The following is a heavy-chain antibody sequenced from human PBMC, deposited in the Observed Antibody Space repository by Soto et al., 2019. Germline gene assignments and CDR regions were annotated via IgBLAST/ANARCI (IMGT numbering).Heavy chain of an antibody. Sequence: AFVTVSCNAAGSIFPGYYVFWVRKTTGHGLEWMGWINPTSGSTKYSQRFEGRVTMTRDTSIGTAYLEVSRLRFDDTAVYYCARDRGHWNPGWAAFEIWVQGTMVTVSS. V-gene: IGHV1-2*02. D-gene: IGHD1-1*01. CDR2: INPTSGST. CDR1: GSIFPGYY. CDR3: ARDRGHWNPGWAAFEI. J-gene: IGHJ3*02.